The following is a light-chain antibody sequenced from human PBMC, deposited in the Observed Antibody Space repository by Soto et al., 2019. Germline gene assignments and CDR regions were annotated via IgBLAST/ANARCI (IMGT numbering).Light chain of an antibody. Sequence: QSVLTQPPSASGTPGQRVTISCSGSRSNIGSNAVSWYQQLPGTAPKLLIYNDNQRPSAVPDRFSASKSGTSASLAISGLQSEDEADYYCAAWDDSLNARGVFGGGTKVTVL. J-gene: IGLJ3*02. CDR1: RSNIGSNA. V-gene: IGLV1-44*01. CDR2: NDN. CDR3: AAWDDSLNARGV.